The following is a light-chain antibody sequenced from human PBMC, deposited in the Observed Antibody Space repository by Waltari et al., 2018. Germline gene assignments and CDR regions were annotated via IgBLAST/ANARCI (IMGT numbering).Light chain of an antibody. CDR1: NSEVGSYNF. V-gene: IGLV2-23*02. Sequence: QSALTQPASVSGSPGQSITFSCIGTNSEVGSYNFFPWYQLYPGKAPKVIIYEVNKRPSGVSNRFSGSKSGNTASLTISGLQAEDEADYYCCSFAGSNIHYVFGTGTEVTVL. CDR3: CSFAGSNIHYV. J-gene: IGLJ1*01. CDR2: EVN.